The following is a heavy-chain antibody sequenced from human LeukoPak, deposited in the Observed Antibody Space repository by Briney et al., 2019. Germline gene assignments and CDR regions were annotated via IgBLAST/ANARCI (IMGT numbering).Heavy chain of an antibody. V-gene: IGHV3-23*01. CDR3: AKWGDYDILTGYYVSDF. J-gene: IGHJ4*02. Sequence: GASLGLSCEASGFIFRNYAMSWVRQAPGKGLEWVSAITGSGDTTYYADSVKGRFTISRDNSKNTLYVEMNTLRAEDTAVYYCAKWGDYDILTGYYVSDFWGQGTLVTVSS. CDR1: GFIFRNYA. CDR2: ITGSGDTT. D-gene: IGHD3-9*01.